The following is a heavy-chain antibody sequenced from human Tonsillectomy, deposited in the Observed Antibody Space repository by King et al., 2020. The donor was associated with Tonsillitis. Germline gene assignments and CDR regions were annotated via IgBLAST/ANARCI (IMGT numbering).Heavy chain of an antibody. CDR3: ARAGRGDAFDI. J-gene: IGHJ3*02. D-gene: IGHD3-10*01. V-gene: IGHV3-13*04. Sequence: VQLVESGGGLVQPGGSLRLSCAASGFTFSSYDMHWVRQATGKGLEWVSVIGTAGYTYYPGSVKGRFTISRENAKNSLYLQMNSLRAGDTAVYYCARAGRGDAFDIWGQGTMVTVSS. CDR2: IGTAGYT. CDR1: GFTFSSYD.